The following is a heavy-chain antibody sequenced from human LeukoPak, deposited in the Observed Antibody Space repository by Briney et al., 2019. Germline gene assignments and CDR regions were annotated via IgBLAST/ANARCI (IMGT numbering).Heavy chain of an antibody. J-gene: IGHJ4*02. V-gene: IGHV3-7*01. Sequence: GGSLRLSCGASGYTFSPYYMRWVRRAPGKGLEGVTNIKQEVSEKYYERCVKGRFPFPRDNAKTSLYLQINTLRAEATAVFYCAIRRSGYSGYHPLFDYWGQGTLVTVP. D-gene: IGHD5-12*01. CDR3: AIRRSGYSGYHPLFDY. CDR2: IKQEVSEK. CDR1: GYTFSPYY.